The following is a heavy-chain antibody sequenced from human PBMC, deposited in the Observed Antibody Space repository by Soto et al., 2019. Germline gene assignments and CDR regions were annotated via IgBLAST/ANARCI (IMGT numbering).Heavy chain of an antibody. D-gene: IGHD3-3*01. Sequence: QVQLVESGGGVVQPGRSLRLSCAASGFTFSSYGMHWVRQAPGKGLEWVAVIWFDGSNKYYADSVKGRFPISRDNSKNTLYLQINSLRAEDTAIYYCARDLDVWSGYYLFDYWGQGTLVTVSS. J-gene: IGHJ4*02. CDR3: ARDLDVWSGYYLFDY. CDR1: GFTFSSYG. V-gene: IGHV3-33*01. CDR2: IWFDGSNK.